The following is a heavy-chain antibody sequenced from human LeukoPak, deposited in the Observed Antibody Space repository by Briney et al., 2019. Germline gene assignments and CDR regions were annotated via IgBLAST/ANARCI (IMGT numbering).Heavy chain of an antibody. CDR1: GFTFSTFG. D-gene: IGHD6-25*01. CDR3: ARFAAGGSYYYYMDV. J-gene: IGHJ6*03. V-gene: IGHV3-30*03. CDR2: LSNDGRIK. Sequence: GGSLRLSCAASGFTFSTFGMHWVRQAPGKGLEWLAVLSNDGRIKYYADSVKGRFTISRDNSKSTLYLQMNSLRADDTAVYYCARFAAGGSYYYYMDVWGKGTTVTVSS.